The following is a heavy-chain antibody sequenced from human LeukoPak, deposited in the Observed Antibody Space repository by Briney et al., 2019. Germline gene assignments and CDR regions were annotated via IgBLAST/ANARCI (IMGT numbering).Heavy chain of an antibody. Sequence: SETLSLTCTVSGGSISSSTYYWGWIRQPQGKGMEWIGNLYYSGSIYYNPSLKRRYTISVETAKNTYERKLSDVTAADTAVYYCARQAISGYDPPPFDSWGQGTLVTVSS. CDR3: ARQAISGYDPPPFDS. J-gene: IGHJ4*02. CDR1: GGSISSSTYY. D-gene: IGHD5-12*01. V-gene: IGHV4-39*01. CDR2: LYYSGSI.